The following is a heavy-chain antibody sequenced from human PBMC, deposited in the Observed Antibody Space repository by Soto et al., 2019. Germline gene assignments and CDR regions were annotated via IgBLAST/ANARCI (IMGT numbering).Heavy chain of an antibody. CDR2: INHSGST. J-gene: IGHJ4*02. CDR3: AREKGSNYYDSSGYPDY. Sequence: SENLSLTCAVYGGSFSGYYWSWIRQPPGKGLEWIGEINHSGSTNYNPSLKSRVTISVDTSKNQFSLKLSSVTAADTAVYYCAREKGSNYYDSSGYPDYWGQGTLVSVSS. V-gene: IGHV4-34*01. D-gene: IGHD3-22*01. CDR1: GGSFSGYY.